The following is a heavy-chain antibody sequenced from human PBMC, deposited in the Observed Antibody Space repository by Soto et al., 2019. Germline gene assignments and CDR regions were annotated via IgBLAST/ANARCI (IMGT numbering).Heavy chain of an antibody. CDR2: ISSSGSTI. CDR1: GFTFSSYE. J-gene: IGHJ6*02. CDR3: ARGYGCNPQDYYYYYGMDV. Sequence: EVQLVESGGGLVQPGGSLRLSCAASGFTFSSYEMNWVRQAPGKGLEWVSYISSSGSTIYYADSVKGRFTISRDNAKNFPYLQMNRLRTEGTAVYYWARGYGCNPQDYYYYYGMDVWGQGTTVTVSS. D-gene: IGHD4-17*01. V-gene: IGHV3-48*03.